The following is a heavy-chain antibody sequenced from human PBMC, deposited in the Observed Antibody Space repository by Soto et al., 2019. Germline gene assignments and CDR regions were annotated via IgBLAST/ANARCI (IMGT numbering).Heavy chain of an antibody. J-gene: IGHJ6*02. D-gene: IGHD6-6*01. CDR3: ASCPEYSSSSANYYYGMDV. Sequence: SVKVSCKASGGTFSSYAISWVRQAPGQGLEWMGGIIPIFGTANYAQKFQGRVTITADESTSTAYMELSSLRSEDTAVYYCASCPEYSSSSANYYYGMDVWGQGTTVTVSS. CDR2: IIPIFGTA. CDR1: GGTFSSYA. V-gene: IGHV1-69*13.